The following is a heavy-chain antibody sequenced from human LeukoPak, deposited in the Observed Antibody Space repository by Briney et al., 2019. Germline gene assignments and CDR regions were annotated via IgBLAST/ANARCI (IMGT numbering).Heavy chain of an antibody. V-gene: IGHV4-59*08. CDR1: GGPISSFY. Sequence: SETLSLTCTVSGGPISSFYWSWIRQPPGKGLEWIGYISYIGSTNYNPSLKSRVTISVDTSKNQFSLKLSSVTAADTAVYYCARHGNHVGGIQLWLSLDYWGQGTLVTVSS. CDR2: ISYIGST. CDR3: ARHGNHVGGIQLWLSLDY. J-gene: IGHJ4*02. D-gene: IGHD5-18*01.